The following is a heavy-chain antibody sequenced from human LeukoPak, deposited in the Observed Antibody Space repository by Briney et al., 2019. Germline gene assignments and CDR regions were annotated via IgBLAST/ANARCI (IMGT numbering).Heavy chain of an antibody. CDR1: GFTFSSYA. D-gene: IGHD1-14*01. CDR2: ISGSGGST. V-gene: IGHV3-23*01. J-gene: IGHJ4*02. Sequence: GGSLRLSCAASGFTFSSYAMSWVRQAPGKGLKWVSAISGSGGSTYYADSVKGRFTISTDNSKNTLYLQINSLRAEDTAVYYCASAWSLTTVGFDDWGQGTLVTVSS. CDR3: ASAWSLTTVGFDD.